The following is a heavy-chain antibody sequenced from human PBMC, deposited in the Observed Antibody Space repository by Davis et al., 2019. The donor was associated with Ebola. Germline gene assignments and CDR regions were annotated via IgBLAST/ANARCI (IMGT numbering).Heavy chain of an antibody. Sequence: GGSLRLSCAASGFIFSSYTMNWVRQAPGKGLEWVANIKQDGSEKYYVDSVKGRFTISRDNAKNSLYLQMNSLRAEDTAVYYCARDQLLVSGYWGQGTLVTVSS. CDR2: IKQDGSEK. CDR3: ARDQLLVSGY. CDR1: GFIFSSYT. J-gene: IGHJ4*02. V-gene: IGHV3-7*03. D-gene: IGHD6-13*01.